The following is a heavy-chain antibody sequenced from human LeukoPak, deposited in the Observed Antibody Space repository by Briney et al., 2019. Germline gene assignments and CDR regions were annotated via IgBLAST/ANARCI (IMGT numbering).Heavy chain of an antibody. V-gene: IGHV1-8*03. CDR3: ARAPVWTGYYYYMDV. J-gene: IGHJ6*03. D-gene: IGHD3/OR15-3a*01. CDR2: MNPNSGNT. CDR1: GYTFTNYD. Sequence: ASVTVSCKASGYTFTNYDINWVRQATGQGLEWLGWMNPNSGNTGYAQKFQGRVTITRNTSISTAYMELSSLRSEDTAVYYCARAPVWTGYYYYMDVWGKGTTVTVSS.